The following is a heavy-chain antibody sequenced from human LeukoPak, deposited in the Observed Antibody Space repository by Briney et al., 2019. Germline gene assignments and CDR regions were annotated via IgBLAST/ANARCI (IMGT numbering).Heavy chain of an antibody. CDR2: INHSGST. CDR3: ARGPYSYDSSGAFDI. D-gene: IGHD3-22*01. CDR1: GGSFSGYY. J-gene: IGHJ3*02. V-gene: IGHV4-34*01. Sequence: SETLSLPCAVYGGSFSGYYWSWIRQPPGKGLGWIGEINHSGSTNYNPSLKSRVTISVDTSKNQFSLKLSSVTAADTAVYFCARGPYSYDSSGAFDIWGQGTMVTVSS.